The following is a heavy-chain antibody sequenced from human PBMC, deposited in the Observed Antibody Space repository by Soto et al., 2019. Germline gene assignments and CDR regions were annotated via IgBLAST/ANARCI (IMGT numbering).Heavy chain of an antibody. CDR1: GDSISSYY. D-gene: IGHD3-22*01. CDR3: ARHQAITLNTNWFDP. CDR2: LYYGRSA. V-gene: IGHV4-59*08. Sequence: SETLSLTCAVSGDSISSYYCMWIRQPPGKGLESIGYLYYGRSANYNPSLKSRVTLSVDTSTNQCSLTLSSMTAADTAVYYCARHQAITLNTNWFDPWGQGTLVTVSS. J-gene: IGHJ5*02.